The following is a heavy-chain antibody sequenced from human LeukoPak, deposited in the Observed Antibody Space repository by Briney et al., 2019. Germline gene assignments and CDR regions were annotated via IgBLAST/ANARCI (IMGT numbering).Heavy chain of an antibody. CDR3: ARSSPSSGSSLPYHWFDP. Sequence: SETLSLTFAVSGYSIRSGYYWGWIRQSPGRGLEWIGNIYHGGITYYNPSLKSRVTILVDASKNQLSLRLSTVTAADTAVYYCARSSPSSGSSLPYHWFDPWGQGILVTVSS. J-gene: IGHJ5*02. CDR1: GYSIRSGYY. D-gene: IGHD6-19*01. CDR2: IYHGGIT. V-gene: IGHV4-38-2*01.